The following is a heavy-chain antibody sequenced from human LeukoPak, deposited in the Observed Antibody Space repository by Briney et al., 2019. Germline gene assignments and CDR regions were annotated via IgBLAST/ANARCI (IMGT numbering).Heavy chain of an antibody. CDR3: ARDPYSGAYGNTYYYYMDV. D-gene: IGHD1-26*01. Sequence: GGSLRLSCEASGFSFSSYNMDWVRQTPGKGLEWISSITTSSTYTFYADSVKGRFTNSRDNARNSLYLQMNSLTAEDTAVYYCARDPYSGAYGNTYYYYMDVWGKGTTVTISS. J-gene: IGHJ6*03. CDR2: ITTSSTYT. CDR1: GFSFSSYN. V-gene: IGHV3-21*01.